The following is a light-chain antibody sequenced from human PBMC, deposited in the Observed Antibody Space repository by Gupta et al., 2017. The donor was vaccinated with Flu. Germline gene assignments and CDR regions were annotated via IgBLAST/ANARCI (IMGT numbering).Light chain of an antibody. J-gene: IGKJ1*01. CDR2: KAS. CDR3: QQYNSYSWT. CDR1: QSSSSW. V-gene: IGKV1-5*03. Sequence: GDRVTIACRASQSSSSWLAWYQQKPGKAPKLLIYKASSLESGVPSRVSGSGSGTEFTLTISSLQPDDFATYYCQQYNSYSWTFGQGTKVEIK.